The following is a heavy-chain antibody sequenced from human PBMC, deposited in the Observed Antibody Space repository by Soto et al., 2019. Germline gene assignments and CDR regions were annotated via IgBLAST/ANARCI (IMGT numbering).Heavy chain of an antibody. J-gene: IGHJ4*02. D-gene: IGHD3-22*01. CDR3: TTGLSNGYYNFDY. CDR2: IKGEADGGTT. Sequence: QLVESGGGLVKPGVSLRLSCAASGFTFINAWMSWVRQAPGKGLEWVGRIKGEADGGTTDYAAPVKGRITISRDHSKDTLYLQMNSLKTEDTAVYYCTTGLSNGYYNFDYWGQGTPVTVSS. CDR1: GFTFINAW. V-gene: IGHV3-15*01.